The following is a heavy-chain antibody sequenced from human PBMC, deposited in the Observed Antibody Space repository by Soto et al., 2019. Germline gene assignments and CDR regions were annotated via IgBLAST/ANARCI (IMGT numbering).Heavy chain of an antibody. Sequence: SETLSLTCTVSGGSISSYYWSWIRQPPGKGLEWIGYIYYSGSTNYNPSLKSRVTISVDTSRNQFSLKLSSLAAADTAVYYCGRGILHGYKNLLSDYGTDVWGQGATVTVSS. J-gene: IGHJ6*02. CDR3: GRGILHGYKNLLSDYGTDV. V-gene: IGHV4-59*01. D-gene: IGHD3-10*01. CDR1: GGSISSYY. CDR2: IYYSGST.